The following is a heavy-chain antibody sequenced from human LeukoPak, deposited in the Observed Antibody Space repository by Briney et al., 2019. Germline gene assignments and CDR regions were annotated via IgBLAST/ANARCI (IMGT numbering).Heavy chain of an antibody. D-gene: IGHD6-6*01. V-gene: IGHV1-24*01. Sequence: ASVKVSCKVTGYTLTELSMHWVRQAPGKGLEWMGGFDPEDGETIYAQKFQGRVTMTEDTSTDTAYMELSSLRSEDTAVYYCATFRVVQEQLGNFDYWGQGTLVTVSS. J-gene: IGHJ4*02. CDR2: FDPEDGET. CDR3: ATFRVVQEQLGNFDY. CDR1: GYTLTELS.